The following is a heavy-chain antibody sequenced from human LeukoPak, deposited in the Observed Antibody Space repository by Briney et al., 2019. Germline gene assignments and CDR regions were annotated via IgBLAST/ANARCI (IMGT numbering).Heavy chain of an antibody. J-gene: IGHJ6*03. CDR2: IYHSGST. V-gene: IGHV4-39*07. Sequence: KASETLSLTCTVSGGSISSNTYYWGWIRQPPGKGLEWIGEIYHSGSTNYNPSLKSRVTISVDKSKNQFSLKLSSVTAADTAVYYCAGAGYCSSTSSCSVYYYMDVWGKGTTVTVSS. D-gene: IGHD2-2*01. CDR1: GGSISSNTYY. CDR3: AGAGYCSSTSSCSVYYYMDV.